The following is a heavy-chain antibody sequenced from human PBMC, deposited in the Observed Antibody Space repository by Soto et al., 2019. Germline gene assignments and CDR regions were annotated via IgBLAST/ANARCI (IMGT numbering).Heavy chain of an antibody. J-gene: IGHJ4*02. CDR2: VYYTGST. Sequence: PSETLSLTCSVSGGSISGSYWSWIRQSPGKGLEWLGYVYYTGSTNYSPSLRSRVSISVDTSKNEFSLRLSSVTAADTAVYFCARIVDLACANLDYACQGTELTVS. CDR3: ARIVDLACANLDY. D-gene: IGHD2-15*01. V-gene: IGHV4-59*01. CDR1: GGSISGSY.